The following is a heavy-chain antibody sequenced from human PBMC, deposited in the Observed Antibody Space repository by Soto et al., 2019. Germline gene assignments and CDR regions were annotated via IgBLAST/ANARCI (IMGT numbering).Heavy chain of an antibody. CDR2: IKQDGSEK. J-gene: IGHJ4*02. CDR3: ARDSRDYIWGSYPTYFDY. D-gene: IGHD3-16*02. CDR1: GFTFSSYW. V-gene: IGHV3-7*01. Sequence: PGGSLRLSCAASGFTFSSYWMSWVRQAPGKGLEWVANIKQDGSEKYYVDSVKGRFTISRDNAKNSLYLQMNSLRAEDTAVYYCARDSRDYIWGSYPTYFDYWGQGTLVTVSS.